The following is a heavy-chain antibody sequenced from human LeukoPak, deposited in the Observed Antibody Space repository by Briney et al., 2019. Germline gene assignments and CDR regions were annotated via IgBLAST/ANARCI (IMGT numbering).Heavy chain of an antibody. CDR3: ARARNDYDSNGFSLLDY. CDR1: GISFSSHG. Sequence: GTSLRLSCAASGISFSSHGMHWVRQAPGKGLEWVAVIWYDGSNIYYTDSVKGRFTISRDNSKNTLYLQMNSLRAEDTALYYCARARNDYDSNGFSLLDYWGQGTLVTASS. J-gene: IGHJ4*02. D-gene: IGHD3-22*01. CDR2: IWYDGSNI. V-gene: IGHV3-33*01.